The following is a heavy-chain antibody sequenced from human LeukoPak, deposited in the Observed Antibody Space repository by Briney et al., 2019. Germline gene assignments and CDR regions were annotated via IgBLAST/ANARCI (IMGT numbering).Heavy chain of an antibody. CDR2: MIASIGKG. V-gene: IGHV1-69*13. CDR3: ARDRYYYGSGSLRHYYYYYMDV. J-gene: IGHJ6*03. CDR1: GGTFISYG. D-gene: IGHD3-10*01. Sequence: SVKVSCKGSGGTFISYGSRWVGQAPGQGREGGGGMIASIGKGKYAKKFHGRVTITADESTITAYMELSSLRSEDTAVYYCARDRYYYGSGSLRHYYYYYMDVWGKGTTVTVSS.